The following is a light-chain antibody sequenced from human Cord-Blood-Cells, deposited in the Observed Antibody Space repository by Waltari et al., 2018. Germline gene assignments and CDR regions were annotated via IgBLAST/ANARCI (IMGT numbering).Light chain of an antibody. CDR1: SSAVGSYSL. J-gene: IGLJ3*02. V-gene: IGLV2-23*01. CDR2: EGS. Sequence: QPALTPPASVSGSPGQSITISCTGTSSAVGSYSLVSWYQQHPGKAPKLMIYEGSKRPSGVSNRFSGSKSGNTASLTISGLQAEDEADYYCCSYAGSSTVFGGGTKLTVL. CDR3: CSYAGSSTV.